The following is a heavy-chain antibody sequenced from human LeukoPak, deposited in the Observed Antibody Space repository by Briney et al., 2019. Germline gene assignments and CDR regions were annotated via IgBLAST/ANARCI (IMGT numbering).Heavy chain of an antibody. V-gene: IGHV3-7*03. CDR3: ARDLEGRERKENAFDI. CDR1: GFTFSSYW. J-gene: IGHJ3*02. CDR2: IKQDGSEK. D-gene: IGHD3-3*01. Sequence: QPGGSLRLSCAASGFTFSSYWMSLVRQAPGRGLEWVANIKQDGSEKYYVDSVKGRFTISRDNAKNSLYLQMNSLRAEDTAVYYCARDLEGRERKENAFDIWGQGTMVTVSS.